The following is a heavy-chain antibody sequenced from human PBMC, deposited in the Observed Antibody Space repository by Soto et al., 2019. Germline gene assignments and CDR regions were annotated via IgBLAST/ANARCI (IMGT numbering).Heavy chain of an antibody. V-gene: IGHV4-4*02. CDR3: ERHGGFSVDS. Sequence: QVQLQESGPGLVNPSGTLSLTCAVSGGSISSDNWWSWVRQPPGKGLEWIGEIYHSGGTHYNPSLKSRVTISVDKSKNLISLELSSVTAADTAVYFCERHGGFSVDSWGQGTLVTVSS. CDR1: GGSISSDNW. J-gene: IGHJ4*02. D-gene: IGHD3-3*01. CDR2: IYHSGGT.